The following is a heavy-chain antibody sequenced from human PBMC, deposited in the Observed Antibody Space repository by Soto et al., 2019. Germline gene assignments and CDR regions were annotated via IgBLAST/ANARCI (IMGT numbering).Heavy chain of an antibody. D-gene: IGHD4-17*01. CDR3: ARDHGDEGGWFDP. CDR2: IYYNGDT. Sequence: QVQLQESGPGLVQPSQTLSLACTVSGGSITTVGNYWSWIRQPPGKGLEWIGYIYYNGDTFYNPSLKSRVSISLDMSKNQFSLKVNSVTAADTAVYYCARDHGDEGGWFDPWGQGTLVTVSS. CDR1: GGSITTVGNY. V-gene: IGHV4-30-4*01. J-gene: IGHJ5*02.